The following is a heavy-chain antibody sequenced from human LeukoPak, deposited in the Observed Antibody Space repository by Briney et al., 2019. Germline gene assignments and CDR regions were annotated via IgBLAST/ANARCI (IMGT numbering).Heavy chain of an antibody. CDR2: INPNSGGT. Sequence: ASVKVSCKAPGYTFTGYYMHWVRQAPGQGLEWMGWINPNSGGTNYAQKFQGRVTMTRDTSISTAYMELSRLRSDDTAVYYCASLALYGGNSRMDAFDIWGQGTMVTVSS. CDR1: GYTFTGYY. V-gene: IGHV1-2*02. D-gene: IGHD2-21*02. J-gene: IGHJ3*02. CDR3: ASLALYGGNSRMDAFDI.